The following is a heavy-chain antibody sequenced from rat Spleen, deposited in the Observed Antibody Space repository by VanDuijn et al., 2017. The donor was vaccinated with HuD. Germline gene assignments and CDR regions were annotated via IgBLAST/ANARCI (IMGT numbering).Heavy chain of an antibody. CDR2: ISYDGSST. CDR1: GFTFSYYD. V-gene: IGHV5-7*01. D-gene: IGHD1-7*01. J-gene: IGHJ3*01. CDR3: ARQYYGYTD. Sequence: EVQLVESGGGLVLPGRSLKLSCAASGFTFSYYDMAWVRQAPKKGLEWVASISYDGSSTYYRDSVKGRFTISRDNAKSTLYLQMDSLRSEDTASYYCARQYYGYTDWGQGTLVTVSS.